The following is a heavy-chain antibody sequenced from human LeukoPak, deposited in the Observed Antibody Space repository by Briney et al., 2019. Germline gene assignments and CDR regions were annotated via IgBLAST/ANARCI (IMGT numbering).Heavy chain of an antibody. J-gene: IGHJ5*02. CDR3: ARDLRTGFDP. V-gene: IGHV4-39*07. Sequence: SETLSLTCTVSGGSINSDNSYWGWIRQPPGKGLEWIGSFYYSGSTYYNPSLKSRVTISVDTSKNHFSLKLNSVTAADTAVYYCARDLRTGFDPWGQGTLVTVSS. D-gene: IGHD3-10*01. CDR1: GGSINSDNSY. CDR2: FYYSGST.